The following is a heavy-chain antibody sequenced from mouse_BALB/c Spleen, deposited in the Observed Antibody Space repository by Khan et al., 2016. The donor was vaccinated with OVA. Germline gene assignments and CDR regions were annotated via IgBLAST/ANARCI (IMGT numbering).Heavy chain of an antibody. V-gene: IGHV1-4*01. CDR2: INPSSAYT. CDR3: ARIYYDYDGYDARDY. Sequence: VQLQESGAELARPGASVKMSCKASGYTFTSYTMHWVKQRPGQGLEWIGYINPSSAYTNYNQKFKDKATLTADKSSSTAYMQLSSLPSEDSAVYYCARIYYDYDGYDARDYWGQGTSVTVSS. D-gene: IGHD2-4*01. J-gene: IGHJ4*01. CDR1: GYTFTSYT.